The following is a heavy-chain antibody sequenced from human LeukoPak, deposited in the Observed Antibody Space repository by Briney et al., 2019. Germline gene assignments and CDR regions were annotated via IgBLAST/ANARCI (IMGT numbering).Heavy chain of an antibody. CDR3: ARARGTEAIDS. D-gene: IGHD6-25*01. CDR1: GGSFSGYF. Sequence: PSETLSLTCAVYGGSFSGYFWTWIRQPPGKGLEWIGEINRSGSTNYNPSLKSRLTISVDTSKNQFSLKLSSVTAADAAVYYCARARGTEAIDSWSQGTLVTVSS. V-gene: IGHV4-34*01. J-gene: IGHJ4*02. CDR2: INRSGST.